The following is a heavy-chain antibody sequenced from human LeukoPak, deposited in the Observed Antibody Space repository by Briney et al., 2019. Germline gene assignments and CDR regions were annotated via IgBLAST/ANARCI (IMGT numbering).Heavy chain of an antibody. CDR2: INTNRGDT. CDR1: RHTFTGYC. V-gene: IGHV1-2*02. Sequence: ASVKVSCKASRHTFTGYCIHWVRQAPGQGLEWMGWINTNRGDTSYSPNLRDRITITKDPSISTLYMEISRLTPDDTAIYFCARERRDFSIGAYYGMAVWGQGTTITVSS. D-gene: IGHD3-10*01. CDR3: ARERRDFSIGAYYGMAV. J-gene: IGHJ6*02.